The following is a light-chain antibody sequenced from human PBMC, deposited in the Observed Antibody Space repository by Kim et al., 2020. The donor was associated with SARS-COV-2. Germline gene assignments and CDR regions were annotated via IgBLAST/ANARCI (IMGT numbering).Light chain of an antibody. J-gene: IGLJ1*01. Sequence: ATGKTAKITCGGDRIGSKSVHWYQQKPGQAPVLVIYYDSDRPSGIPERFSGSNSGNTATLTISRVEAGDEADYYCQVWDGSSDHYVFGSGTKVTVL. CDR1: RIGSKS. V-gene: IGLV3-21*04. CDR2: YDS. CDR3: QVWDGSSDHYV.